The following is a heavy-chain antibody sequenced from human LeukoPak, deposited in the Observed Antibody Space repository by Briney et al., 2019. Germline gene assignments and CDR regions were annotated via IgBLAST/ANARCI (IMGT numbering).Heavy chain of an antibody. D-gene: IGHD6-13*01. CDR3: ARGRIAAAGTRVDY. J-gene: IGHJ4*02. CDR1: GYTFTSNA. V-gene: IGHV1-3*01. CDR2: INAGNGNT. Sequence: ASVKVSCKASGYTFTSNAMHWVRQAPGQRLEWMGWINAGNGNTKYSQKFQGRVTITRDTSASTAYMELSSLRSEDTAVYYCARGRIAAAGTRVDYWGQGTLVTVSS.